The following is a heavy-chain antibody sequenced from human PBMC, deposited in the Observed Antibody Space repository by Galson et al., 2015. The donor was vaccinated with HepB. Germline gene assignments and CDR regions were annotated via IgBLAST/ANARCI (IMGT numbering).Heavy chain of an antibody. Sequence: ETLSLTCTVSGGSISSSSYYWGWIRQPPGKGLEWIGSIYYSGSTYYNPSLKSRVTISVDTSKNQLSLKLSSVTAADTAVYYCARDYYDSSGYYADAFDIWGQGTMVTVSS. CDR2: IYYSGST. J-gene: IGHJ3*02. CDR1: GGSISSSSYY. CDR3: ARDYYDSSGYYADAFDI. V-gene: IGHV4-39*07. D-gene: IGHD3-22*01.